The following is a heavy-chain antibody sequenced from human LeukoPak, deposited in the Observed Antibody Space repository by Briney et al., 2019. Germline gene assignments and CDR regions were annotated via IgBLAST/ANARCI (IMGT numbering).Heavy chain of an antibody. Sequence: GESLKISCKGSGYSFTNYWISWVRQMPGKGLEWMGRVDPSDSYTKYSPSFEGHVTISVDKSISTAFLQWNSLKASDSAMYYCATGASKVTTDFANYWGQGTQVAVSS. J-gene: IGHJ4*02. V-gene: IGHV5-10-1*01. D-gene: IGHD4-17*01. CDR2: VDPSDSYT. CDR1: GYSFTNYW. CDR3: ATGASKVTTDFANY.